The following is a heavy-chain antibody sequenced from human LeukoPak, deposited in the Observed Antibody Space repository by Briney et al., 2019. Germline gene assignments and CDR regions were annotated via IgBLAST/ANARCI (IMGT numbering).Heavy chain of an antibody. CDR3: ASQTSYGDYFDY. V-gene: IGHV3-7*01. CDR2: IKQDGSEK. Sequence: PGGPLRLSCAASGFTFSSYWMSWVRQAPGKGLEWVANIKQDGSEKYYVDSVKGRFTISRDNAENSLYLQMNSLRAEDTAVYYCASQTSYGDYFDYWGQGTLVTVSS. D-gene: IGHD4-17*01. J-gene: IGHJ4*02. CDR1: GFTFSSYW.